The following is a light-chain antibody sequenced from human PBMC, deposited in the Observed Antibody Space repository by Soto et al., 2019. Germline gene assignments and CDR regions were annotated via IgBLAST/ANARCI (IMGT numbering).Light chain of an antibody. CDR2: GTS. CDR1: ERIYSAY. Sequence: EVVLTQSPGTLSLSLGERATLSCRASERIYSAYLGWYQRKPGQAPRLLIYGTSSRATGIPDRFSGSGSGTDFTLTISRLEPEDFAVYYCQQRSNWPPITFGQGTRLEIK. J-gene: IGKJ5*01. CDR3: QQRSNWPPIT. V-gene: IGKV3D-20*02.